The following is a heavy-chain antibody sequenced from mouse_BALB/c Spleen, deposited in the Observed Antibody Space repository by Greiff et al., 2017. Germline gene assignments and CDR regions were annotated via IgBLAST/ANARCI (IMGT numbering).Heavy chain of an antibody. CDR2: ISSGGST. D-gene: IGHD1-1*01. CDR3: ARGHYGSSYYAMDY. CDR1: GFTFSSYA. Sequence: EVQLVESGGGLVKPGGSLKLSCAASGFTFSSYAMSWVRQTPEKRLEWVASISSGGSTYYPDSVKGRFTISRDNARNILYLQMSSLRSEDTAMYYCARGHYGSSYYAMDYWGQGTSVTVSS. J-gene: IGHJ4*01. V-gene: IGHV5-6-5*01.